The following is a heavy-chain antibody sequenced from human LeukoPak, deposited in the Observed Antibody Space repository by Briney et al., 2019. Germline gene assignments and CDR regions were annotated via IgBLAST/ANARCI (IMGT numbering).Heavy chain of an antibody. V-gene: IGHV4-39*02. D-gene: IGHD3-22*01. J-gene: IGHJ4*02. CDR1: GGSISSRSHH. Sequence: SETLSLTCTVSGGSISSRSHHWGGIRQPPGKGLEWIGNIYCSGSTFYNPSLKSRVTISVDTSQEQFSLKLSSVTAADTAVYYCAREGWGYNDGRGSFDYWGQGTLVTVSS. CDR2: IYCSGST. CDR3: AREGWGYNDGRGSFDY.